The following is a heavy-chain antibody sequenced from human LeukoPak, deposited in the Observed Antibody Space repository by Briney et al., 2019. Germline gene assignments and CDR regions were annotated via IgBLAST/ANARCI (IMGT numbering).Heavy chain of an antibody. J-gene: IGHJ3*02. CDR2: INQDGSEK. D-gene: IGHD3-10*01. V-gene: IGHV3-7*03. CDR1: GFTIDDYW. Sequence: GGSLRLSCGASGFTIDDYWMSWVRQAPGQGLEWVANINQDGSEKYYLDSAKGRFTISRDNARNSLYLQVNSLRAEDTAVYYCARGGGPQAFDIWGQGTMVTVSS. CDR3: ARGGGPQAFDI.